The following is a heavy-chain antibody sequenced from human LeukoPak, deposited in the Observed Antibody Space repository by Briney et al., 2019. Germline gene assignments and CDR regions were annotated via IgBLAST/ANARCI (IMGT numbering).Heavy chain of an antibody. V-gene: IGHV3-30*04. CDR2: ISYDGSNK. Sequence: GRSLRLSCAASGFTFSSYAMHWVRQAPGKGLEWVAVISYDGSNKYYADSVKGRFTISRDNSKNTLYLQMNSLRAEDTAVYYCARTPAAMFVQNWFDPWGQGTLVTVSS. CDR1: GFTFSSYA. J-gene: IGHJ5*02. CDR3: ARTPAAMFVQNWFDP. D-gene: IGHD2-2*01.